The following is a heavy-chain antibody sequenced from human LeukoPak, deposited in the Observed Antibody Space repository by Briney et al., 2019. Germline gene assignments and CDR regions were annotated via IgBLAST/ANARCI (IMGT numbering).Heavy chain of an antibody. CDR3: AKEGIVVVPAAIGWFFDY. Sequence: GGSLRLSCAASGFTFSSYGMHWVRQAPGKGLEWVAAISYDGSNKYYADSVKGRFTISRDNSKNALYLQMNSLRAEDTAVYYCAKEGIVVVPAAIGWFFDYWGQEPWSPSPQ. CDR1: GFTFSSYG. V-gene: IGHV3-30*18. D-gene: IGHD2-2*02. CDR2: ISYDGSNK. J-gene: IGHJ4*01.